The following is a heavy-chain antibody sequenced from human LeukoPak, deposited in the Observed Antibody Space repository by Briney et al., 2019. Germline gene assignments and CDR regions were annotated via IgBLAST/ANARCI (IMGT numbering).Heavy chain of an antibody. D-gene: IGHD2-2*01. Sequence: PSETLSLTCTVSGGSVPNFYWNWIRQSLGKRLEWIGYIYNSGSINYNPSLKSRVAISEDTSKNQFSLKLSSVTAADTAVYYCASTTSYDDYWGQGTLVTVSS. V-gene: IGHV4-59*02. CDR3: ASTTSYDDY. J-gene: IGHJ4*02. CDR2: IYNSGSI. CDR1: GGSVPNFY.